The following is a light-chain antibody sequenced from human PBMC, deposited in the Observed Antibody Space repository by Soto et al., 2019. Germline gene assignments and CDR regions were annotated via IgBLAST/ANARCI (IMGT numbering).Light chain of an antibody. V-gene: IGKV3-20*01. CDR1: QSVSSTY. Sequence: EIVLTQSPGTLSLSPGERATLSCRASQSVSSTYLAWSQQKPGQAPRLLLFGTSSRAAGIPDRFSGSGSGTDFTLTISRLEPEDFAVYYCQQFGSSVWTFGQGTKVEIK. CDR3: QQFGSSVWT. J-gene: IGKJ1*01. CDR2: GTS.